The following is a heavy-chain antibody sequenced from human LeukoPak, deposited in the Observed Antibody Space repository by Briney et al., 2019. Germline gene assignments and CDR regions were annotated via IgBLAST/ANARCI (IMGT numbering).Heavy chain of an antibody. CDR2: IYYSGST. V-gene: IGHV4-39*01. J-gene: IGHJ4*02. D-gene: IGHD3-22*01. CDR3: ARLTYYYDSSGYYRHIDY. Sequence: SETLSLTCAVYGGSFGGYYWGWIRQPPGKGLEWIGSIYYSGSTYYNPSLKSRVTISVDTSKNQFSLKLSSVTAADTAVYYCARLTYYYDSSGYYRHIDYWGQGTLVTVSS. CDR1: GGSFGGYY.